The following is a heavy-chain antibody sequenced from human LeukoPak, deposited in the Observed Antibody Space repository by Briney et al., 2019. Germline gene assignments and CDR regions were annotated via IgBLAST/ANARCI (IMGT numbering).Heavy chain of an antibody. CDR2: NKAGNGDT. CDR3: SRDDCGDTCYPGGY. V-gene: IGHV1-3*01. D-gene: IGHD2-21*01. Sequence: ASVKVSCKAAGYIFTKYVAHWVRQAPGQRPEWMGGNKAGNGDTKYSQNVQYRLTITMDTSASTVYMELSSLTSEDTALYDCSRDDCGDTCYPGGYWGQGTLVTVSS. J-gene: IGHJ4*02. CDR1: GYIFTKYV.